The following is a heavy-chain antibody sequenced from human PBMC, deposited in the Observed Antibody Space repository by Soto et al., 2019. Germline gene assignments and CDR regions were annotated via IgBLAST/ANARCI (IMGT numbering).Heavy chain of an antibody. CDR3: PTDQHDFWSGIGRPFDC. Sequence: GGSLRLSCAASGFTFSNAWMSWVRQAPGKGLEWVGRIKSKTDGGTTDYAAPVKGRFTISRDNSKNTLYLQMNSLKTEDTAVYYCPTDQHDFWSGIGRPFDCSGQGTLVTVSS. CDR2: IKSKTDGGTT. CDR1: GFTFSNAW. D-gene: IGHD3-3*01. V-gene: IGHV3-15*01. J-gene: IGHJ4*02.